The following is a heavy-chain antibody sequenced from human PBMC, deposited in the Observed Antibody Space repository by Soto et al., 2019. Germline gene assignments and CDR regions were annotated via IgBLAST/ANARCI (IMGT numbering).Heavy chain of an antibody. D-gene: IGHD6-19*01. J-gene: IGHJ4*02. CDR1: GASISSYY. CDR2: ISYSENT. V-gene: IGHV4-59*08. Sequence: SETLSLTCTVSGASISSYYWSWIRQPPGKGLEWIGYISYSENTNYNPSLKSRLTISIDTPRSQFSLKLSSVTAADTAVYFCAKIRESSGWYFLMDYWGQGTLVTVSS. CDR3: AKIRESSGWYFLMDY.